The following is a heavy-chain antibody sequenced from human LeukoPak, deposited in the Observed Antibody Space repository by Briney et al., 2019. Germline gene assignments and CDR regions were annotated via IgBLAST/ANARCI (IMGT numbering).Heavy chain of an antibody. V-gene: IGHV4-4*07. CDR3: AREGASGWNYGGGYMDI. Sequence: SETLSLTCTVSGGSISSYYWSWIRQPAGKGLEWIGRIYTSGSTNYNPSLKSRVTMSVDTSKNQFSLKLSSVTAADTAVYYCAREGASGWNYGGGYMDIWGKGTTVTVSS. CDR1: GGSISSYY. J-gene: IGHJ6*04. D-gene: IGHD4-23*01. CDR2: IYTSGST.